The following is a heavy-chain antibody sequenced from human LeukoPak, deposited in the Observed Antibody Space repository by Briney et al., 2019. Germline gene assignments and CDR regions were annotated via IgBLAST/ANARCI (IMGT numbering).Heavy chain of an antibody. CDR2: IRYDGSNK. CDR3: AKDSIYDILTDYFDY. V-gene: IGHV3-30*02. D-gene: IGHD3-9*01. J-gene: IGHJ4*02. CDR1: GFTFSSYG. Sequence: GGSLRLSCAASGFTFSSYGMHWVRQAPGKGLEWVAFIRYDGSNKYYVDSVKGRFTISRDNSKNTLYLQMNSLRAEDTAVYYCAKDSIYDILTDYFDYWGQGTLVTVSS.